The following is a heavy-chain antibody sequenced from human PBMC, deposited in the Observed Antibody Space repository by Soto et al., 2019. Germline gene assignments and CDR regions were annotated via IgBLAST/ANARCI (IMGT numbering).Heavy chain of an antibody. CDR1: GGPFSTYA. Sequence: QLVQSGAEVKKPGSSVKVSCKASGGPFSTYAISWVRQAPGQGLEWMGGIIPIFGTDNYAQRFLGRVTISADDSTSTAYMELRSLTSDDTAVYYCAKALTMASPNWFDPWGQGTQVTVSS. J-gene: IGHJ5*02. D-gene: IGHD3-10*01. CDR2: IIPIFGTD. V-gene: IGHV1-69*01. CDR3: AKALTMASPNWFDP.